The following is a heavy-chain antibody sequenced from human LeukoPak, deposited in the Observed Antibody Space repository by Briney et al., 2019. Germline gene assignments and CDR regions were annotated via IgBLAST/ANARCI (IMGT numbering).Heavy chain of an antibody. CDR3: ARGGVNPVDH. D-gene: IGHD1-14*01. CDR2: MNEYSTTI. CDR1: GFPFNSFW. Sequence: GGPLRLSCAASGFPFNSFWMHWVRQAPGKGLVWVSDMNEYSTTIRYADSVKGRFTISRDNAKSILYLQMNNLRAEDTAMYFCARGGVNPVDHWGQGTLVTVSS. V-gene: IGHV3-74*01. J-gene: IGHJ4*02.